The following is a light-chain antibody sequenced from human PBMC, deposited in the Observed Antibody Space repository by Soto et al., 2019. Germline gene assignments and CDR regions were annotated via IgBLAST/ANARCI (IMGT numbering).Light chain of an antibody. CDR2: DVS. V-gene: IGLV2-11*01. CDR3: CSYAGSYTHV. J-gene: IGLJ1*01. CDR1: SRNVGGYNY. Sequence: QSALTQPRSVSGSPGQSVTISSTGTSRNVGGYNYVSWYQQHPGKAPKLMIYDVSKRPSGVPDRFSGSKSGNTASLTISGLQAEDEADYYCCSYAGSYTHVFGTGTKLTVL.